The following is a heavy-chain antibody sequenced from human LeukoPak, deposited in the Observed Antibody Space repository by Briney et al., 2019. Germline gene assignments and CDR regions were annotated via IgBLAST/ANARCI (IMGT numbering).Heavy chain of an antibody. V-gene: IGHV3-30*04. CDR3: ARGYRPYNSACLFAS. CDR1: GFTFSTYT. D-gene: IGHD6-25*01. J-gene: IGHJ4*02. CDR2: IAYDGSYT. Sequence: GRSLRLSCAASGFTFSTYTMHWVRQAPGKGLEWVAVIAYDGSYTYYAESVRGRFTFSRDNSKNTLYLQMNSLKPEDTAVYYCARGYRPYNSACLFASWGQGTLVTVSS.